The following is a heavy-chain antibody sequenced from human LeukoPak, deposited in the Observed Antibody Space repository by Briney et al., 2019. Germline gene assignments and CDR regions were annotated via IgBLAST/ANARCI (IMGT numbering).Heavy chain of an antibody. D-gene: IGHD5-18*01. J-gene: IGHJ4*02. CDR3: AKLNSYGDY. CDR2: ISANGGST. Sequence: GGSPRLSCAVSGFTFSNHGMSWVRQAPGKALECVSTISANGGSTYYADSVKGRFTISRDNSNNMVYLQMDSLRAEDTATYYCAKLNSYGDYWGQGTLVTISS. CDR1: GFTFSNHG. V-gene: IGHV3-23*01.